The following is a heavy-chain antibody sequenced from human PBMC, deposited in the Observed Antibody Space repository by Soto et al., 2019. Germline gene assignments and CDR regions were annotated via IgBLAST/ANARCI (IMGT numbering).Heavy chain of an antibody. Sequence: GGSLRLSCAASGFTFSTYAMNWVRQAPGKGLEWVSGLSGGGAFTYYADSVKGRFTISRDDSKNTLYLQMNSLRVDDTAVYYCAKSGPTNYFDYWGQGALVTVSS. CDR1: GFTFSTYA. V-gene: IGHV3-23*01. CDR2: LSGGGAFT. J-gene: IGHJ4*02. CDR3: AKSGPTNYFDY.